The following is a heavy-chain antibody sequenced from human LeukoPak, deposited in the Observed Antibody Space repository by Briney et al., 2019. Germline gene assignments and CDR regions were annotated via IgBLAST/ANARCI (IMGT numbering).Heavy chain of an antibody. D-gene: IGHD3-3*01. Sequence: SETLSLTCNVSGGSISSSSYYWGWIRQPPGKGLEWIGEINHSGSTNYNPSLKSRVTISVDTSKNQFSLKLSSVTAADTAVYYCARVYGFWSGYYYYYYYGMDVWGQGTTVTVSS. CDR3: ARVYGFWSGYYYYYYYGMDV. CDR1: GGSISSSSYY. V-gene: IGHV4-39*07. J-gene: IGHJ6*02. CDR2: INHSGST.